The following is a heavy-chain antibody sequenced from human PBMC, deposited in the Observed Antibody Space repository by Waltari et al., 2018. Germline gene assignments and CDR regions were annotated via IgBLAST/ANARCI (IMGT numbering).Heavy chain of an antibody. CDR2: ISAYTGNT. CDR3: ARDKWEYSSSVPDY. D-gene: IGHD6-6*01. V-gene: IGHV1-18*01. Sequence: QAQLVKSGADVKKAGASVKVSCKAAGYTFTTYGISWVRQAPGQGLEWMGWISAYTGNTNYAQKLQGRVTMTTDTSTSTTYMELRSLRSDDTAVYYCARDKWEYSSSVPDYWGQGTLVTVSS. CDR1: GYTFTTYG. J-gene: IGHJ4*02.